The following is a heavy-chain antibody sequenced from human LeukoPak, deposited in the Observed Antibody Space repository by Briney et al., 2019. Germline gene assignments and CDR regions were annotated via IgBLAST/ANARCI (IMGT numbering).Heavy chain of an antibody. CDR3: ARSSYGSGSYYQMEADY. Sequence: GGSLRLSCAASGFTVSSNYMSWVRQAPGKGLEWVSVIYSGGSTYYADSVKGRFTISRDNAKNSLYLQMNSLRAEDTAVYYCARSSYGSGSYYQMEADYWGQGTLVTVSS. D-gene: IGHD3-10*01. CDR1: GFTVSSNY. CDR2: IYSGGST. J-gene: IGHJ4*02. V-gene: IGHV3-53*01.